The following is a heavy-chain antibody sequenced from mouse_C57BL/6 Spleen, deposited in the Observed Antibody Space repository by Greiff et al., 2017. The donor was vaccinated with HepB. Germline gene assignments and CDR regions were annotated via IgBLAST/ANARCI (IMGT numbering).Heavy chain of an antibody. Sequence: EVKLMESGPGLVKPSQSLSLTCSVTGYSITSGYYWNWIRQFPGNKLEWMGYISYDGSNNYNPSLKNRISITRDTSKNQFFLKLNSVTTEDTATYYCASGYYYGSPFAYWGQGTLVTVSA. J-gene: IGHJ3*01. D-gene: IGHD1-1*01. CDR2: ISYDGSN. CDR3: ASGYYYGSPFAY. V-gene: IGHV3-6*01. CDR1: GYSITSGYY.